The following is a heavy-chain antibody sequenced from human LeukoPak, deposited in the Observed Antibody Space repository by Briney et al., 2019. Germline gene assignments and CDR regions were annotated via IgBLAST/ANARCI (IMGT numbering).Heavy chain of an antibody. CDR3: ARATGRGREGAFDI. Sequence: ASVKVSCKASGYTFTGYYMHWVRQAPGQGLEWMGWINPNSGGTNYAQKFQGRVTMTRDTSISTAYMELSRLRSDDTAVYYCARATGRGREGAFDIWGQGTMVTVSS. J-gene: IGHJ3*02. D-gene: IGHD5-12*01. CDR2: INPNSGGT. CDR1: GYTFTGYY. V-gene: IGHV1-2*02.